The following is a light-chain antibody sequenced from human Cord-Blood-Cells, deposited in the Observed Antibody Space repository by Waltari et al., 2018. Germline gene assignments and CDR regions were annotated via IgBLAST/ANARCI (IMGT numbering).Light chain of an antibody. CDR2: EVS. V-gene: IGLV2-18*02. CDR1: TSDVGSYKR. Sequence: QSALTQPPSVSGSPGQSVTISCTGTTSDVGSYKRVPWYQQPPGTAPKLMIYEVSNRPSGVPDRFSGSKSGNTASLTISGLQAEDEADYYCSSYTSSSTYVFGTGTKVTVL. J-gene: IGLJ1*01. CDR3: SSYTSSSTYV.